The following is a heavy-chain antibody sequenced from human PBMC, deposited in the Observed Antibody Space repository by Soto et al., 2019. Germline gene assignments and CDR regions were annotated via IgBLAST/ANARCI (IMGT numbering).Heavy chain of an antibody. Sequence: QVQLVQSGAEVQKPGSSVKVSCKASGGTFSSYAISWVRQAPGQGLEWMGGIIPIFGTANYAQKFQGRVTITADESTSTAYMELSSLRSEDTAVYYCARGKKVLRYFAWLFLHYYYYGMDVWGQGTTVTVSS. V-gene: IGHV1-69*01. CDR3: ARGKKVLRYFAWLFLHYYYYGMDV. D-gene: IGHD3-9*01. J-gene: IGHJ6*02. CDR1: GGTFSSYA. CDR2: IIPIFGTA.